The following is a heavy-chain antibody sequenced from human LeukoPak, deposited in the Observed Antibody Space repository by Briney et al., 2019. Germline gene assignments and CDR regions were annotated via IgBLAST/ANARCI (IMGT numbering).Heavy chain of an antibody. V-gene: IGHV3-11*01. CDR2: ISSGGSTI. Sequence: GGSLRLSCAASGFTFSDYYMSWIRQAPGKGLEWVSYISSGGSTIYYADSVKGRFTISRDNAKNSLYLQMNSLRAEDTAVYYCARDVGTTAGSYYDLNWFDPWGQGTLVTVSS. CDR1: GFTFSDYY. D-gene: IGHD3-10*01. J-gene: IGHJ5*02. CDR3: ARDVGTTAGSYYDLNWFDP.